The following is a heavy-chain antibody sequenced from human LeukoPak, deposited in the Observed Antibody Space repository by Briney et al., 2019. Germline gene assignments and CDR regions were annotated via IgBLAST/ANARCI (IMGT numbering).Heavy chain of an antibody. CDR1: GFIFSSYS. Sequence: PGGSLRLSCAASGFIFSSYSMSWVRQAPGKGLEWVSSISSCSSYIYYADSVKGRFTISRDNAKNSLYLQMNSLRAEDTAIYCCARDIWAAADRDYYYYYMDVWGKGTTVTVSS. CDR3: ARDIWAAADRDYYYYYMDV. CDR2: ISSCSSYI. J-gene: IGHJ6*03. D-gene: IGHD6-13*01. V-gene: IGHV3-21*01.